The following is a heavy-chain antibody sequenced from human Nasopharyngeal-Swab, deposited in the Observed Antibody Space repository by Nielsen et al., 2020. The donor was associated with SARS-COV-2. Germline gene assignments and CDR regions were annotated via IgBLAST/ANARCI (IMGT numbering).Heavy chain of an antibody. CDR2: INTNTGNP. J-gene: IGHJ6*02. CDR3: ARVEGIVATIFYYYYGMDV. CDR1: GYTFTSYA. V-gene: IGHV7-4-1*02. Sequence: ASVKVSCKASGYTFTSYAMNWVRQAPGQGLEWMGWINTNTGNPTYAQGFTGRFVFSLDTSVSTAYLQISSLKAEDTAVYYCARVEGIVATIFYYYYGMDVWGQGPRSPSP. D-gene: IGHD5-12*01.